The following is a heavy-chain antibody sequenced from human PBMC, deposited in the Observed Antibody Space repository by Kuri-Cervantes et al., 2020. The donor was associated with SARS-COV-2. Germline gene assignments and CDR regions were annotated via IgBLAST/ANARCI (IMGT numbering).Heavy chain of an antibody. D-gene: IGHD2-8*01. V-gene: IGHV4-59*10. CDR3: ARHDIGLGVLMVYARLGAFDI. CDR1: GGSFSGYY. J-gene: IGHJ3*02. Sequence: SETLSLTCAVYGGSFSGYYWSWIRQPAGKGLEWIGRIYTSGSTNYNPSLKSRVTMSVDTSKNQFSLKLSSVTAADTAVYYCARHDIGLGVLMVYARLGAFDIWGQGTMVTVSS. CDR2: IYTSGST.